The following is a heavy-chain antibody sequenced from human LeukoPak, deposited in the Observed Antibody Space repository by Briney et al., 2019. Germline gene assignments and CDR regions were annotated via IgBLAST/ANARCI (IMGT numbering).Heavy chain of an antibody. V-gene: IGHV1-2*02. CDR2: INPNSGGT. CDR1: GYTFTGYY. J-gene: IGHJ4*02. CDR3: AKDPNWNPTRDY. D-gene: IGHD1-1*01. Sequence: ASVKVSCKASGYTFTGYYMHWVRQAPGQGLEWMGWINPNSGGTNYAQKFQGRVTMTRDTSISTAYMELSRLRSDDTAVYYCAKDPNWNPTRDYWGQGTLVTVSS.